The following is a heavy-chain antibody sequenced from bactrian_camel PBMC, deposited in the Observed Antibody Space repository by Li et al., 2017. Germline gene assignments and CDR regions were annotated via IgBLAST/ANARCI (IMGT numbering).Heavy chain of an antibody. Sequence: VQLVESGVVLVQPGGSLKLSCAASGFTFGAYAMSWVRQAPGEGLEWVSSINSGGGSTYYTDSVRGRFTISRDNADNTLYLQLNSLKPEGTAMYYCAADWAPGENWVRSALNNPRIYNYWALEPRSPSP. D-gene: IGHD3*01. CDR2: INSGGGST. J-gene: IGHJ4*01. CDR1: GFTFGAYA. V-gene: IGHV3S31*01.